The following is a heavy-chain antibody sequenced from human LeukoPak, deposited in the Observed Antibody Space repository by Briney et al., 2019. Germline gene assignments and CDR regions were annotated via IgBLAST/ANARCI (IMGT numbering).Heavy chain of an antibody. V-gene: IGHV4-59*01. CDR1: GGSICSYY. D-gene: IGHD1-20*01. CDR3: ARDVTGTTLDYYYGMDV. CDR2: IYYSGST. J-gene: IGHJ6*02. Sequence: SETLSLTCTVSGGSICSYYWSWIRQPPGKGLEWIGYIYYSGSTNYNPSLKSRVTISVDTSKNQFSLKLSSVTAADTAVYYCARDVTGTTLDYYYGMDVWGQGTTVTVSS.